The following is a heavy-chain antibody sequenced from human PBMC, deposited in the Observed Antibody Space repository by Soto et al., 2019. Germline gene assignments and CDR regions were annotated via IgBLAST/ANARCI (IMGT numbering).Heavy chain of an antibody. CDR3: ARGTWVRSAFDI. CDR2: INQSGST. J-gene: IGHJ3*02. Sequence: QVQLQQWGAGLLKPSETLSLTCAVYVGSFSGYHWSWIRQPPGKGLEWIGEINQSGSTNYNPSLKSRVTISVDTSQNQFSLRLNSVTAADTAVYSCARGTWVRSAFDIWGQGTMVTVSS. D-gene: IGHD3-10*01. V-gene: IGHV4-34*01. CDR1: VGSFSGYH.